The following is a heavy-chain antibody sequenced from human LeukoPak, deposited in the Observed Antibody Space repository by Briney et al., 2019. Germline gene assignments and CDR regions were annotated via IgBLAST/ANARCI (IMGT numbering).Heavy chain of an antibody. V-gene: IGHV3-30*18. D-gene: IGHD3-16*02. J-gene: IGHJ4*02. CDR1: GFTFSSYG. Sequence: GRSLRLSSAAAGFTFSSYGMHWVRQAPGKGLEWVAVISYDGSNKYYAASVKGRFTISRDNSKNTLYLQMNSLRAEDTAVYYCAEEASDKVWGSYRSYYFDYWLQGTLVTVSS. CDR2: ISYDGSNK. CDR3: AEEASDKVWGSYRSYYFDY.